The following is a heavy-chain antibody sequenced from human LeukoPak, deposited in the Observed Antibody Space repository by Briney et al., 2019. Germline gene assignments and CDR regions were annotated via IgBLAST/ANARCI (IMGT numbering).Heavy chain of an antibody. D-gene: IGHD2-2*02. CDR3: AKGGADIAVLPAAIPFDY. J-gene: IGHJ4*02. CDR2: IPYDGSNE. CDR1: GFTFSSYG. V-gene: IGHV3-30*02. Sequence: PGGSLRLSCAASGFTFSSYGMHWVRQAPGKGLEWVAFIPYDGSNEYCADSVKGRFTISRDNSKNTLYLQMNSLRAEDTAVYYCAKGGADIAVLPAAIPFDYWGQGTLVTVSS.